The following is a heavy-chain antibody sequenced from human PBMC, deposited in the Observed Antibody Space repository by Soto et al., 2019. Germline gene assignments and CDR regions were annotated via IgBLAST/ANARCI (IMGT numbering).Heavy chain of an antibody. Sequence: QLQLQESGPGLVKPSETLSLTCTVSGGSISSSSYYWGWIRQPPGKGLEWIGSIYYSGSTYYNPSLKXRXTXSXXTSKNQFSLKLSSVTAADTAVYYCARRELTEGMDVWGQGTTVTVSS. J-gene: IGHJ6*02. CDR1: GGSISSSSYY. CDR3: ARRELTEGMDV. D-gene: IGHD1-7*01. V-gene: IGHV4-39*01. CDR2: IYYSGST.